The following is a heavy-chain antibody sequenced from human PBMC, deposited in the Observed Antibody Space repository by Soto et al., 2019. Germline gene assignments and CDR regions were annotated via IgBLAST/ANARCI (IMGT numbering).Heavy chain of an antibody. V-gene: IGHV3-7*04. D-gene: IGHD1-1*01. CDR2: INGNGKDR. CDR3: VRGTLTPGLDY. CDR1: GFTFSNFW. Sequence: EVQLVESGGDLVQPGGSLRLSCAVSGFTFSNFWMNWVRQAPGKGLEWVANINGNGKDRDYVDSVKGRFTISRDNAKNSLYLQRNSLRVEDTAVYYCVRGTLTPGLDYWGQGSLVTISS. J-gene: IGHJ4*02.